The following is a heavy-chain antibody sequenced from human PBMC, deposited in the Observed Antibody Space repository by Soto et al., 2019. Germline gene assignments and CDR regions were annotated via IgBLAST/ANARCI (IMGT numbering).Heavy chain of an antibody. CDR1: GGSISSGGYS. D-gene: IGHD1-1*01. CDR3: ARDQLEGNWFDS. V-gene: IGHV4-30-2*01. Sequence: PSETLSLTCAVSGGSISSGGYSWNWIRQPPGKGLEWIGYIYHSGSTLYNPSLKSRVTISVDKSKNQFSLKLTSVTAADTAVYYCARDQLEGNWFDSWGQGTLVTGSS. J-gene: IGHJ5*01. CDR2: IYHSGST.